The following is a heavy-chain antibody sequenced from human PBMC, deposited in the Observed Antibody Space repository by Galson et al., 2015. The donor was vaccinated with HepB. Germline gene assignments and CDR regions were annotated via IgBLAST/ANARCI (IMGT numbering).Heavy chain of an antibody. CDR2: ISSTGDYI. Sequence: SLRLSCAASGFTFSDYHMTWIRQAPGKGLEWVSYISSTGDYINHADSVKGRFTISRDNAKTSMYLLMNSLRAEDTAVYYCARVAVRRRESYFDSWGQGTLVTVSS. J-gene: IGHJ4*02. V-gene: IGHV3-11*06. CDR3: ARVAVRRRESYFDS. CDR1: GFTFSDYH. D-gene: IGHD3-10*01.